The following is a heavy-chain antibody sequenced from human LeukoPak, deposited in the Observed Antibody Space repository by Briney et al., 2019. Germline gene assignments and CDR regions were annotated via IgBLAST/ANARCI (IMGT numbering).Heavy chain of an antibody. CDR3: ARPAVAGTSEFAY. CDR1: GYSFTSYW. J-gene: IGHJ4*02. D-gene: IGHD6-19*01. CDR2: IYPGDSDT. V-gene: IGHV5-51*01. Sequence: GESLKISCKGSGYSFTSYWIGWVRQMPGKSLEVMGIIYPGDSDTRYSPSFQGQVTISADKSISTAYLQWSSLKASDTAMYYCARPAVAGTSEFAYWGQGTLVTVSS.